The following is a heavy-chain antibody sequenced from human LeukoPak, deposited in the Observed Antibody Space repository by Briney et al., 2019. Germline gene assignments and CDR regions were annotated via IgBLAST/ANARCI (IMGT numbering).Heavy chain of an antibody. D-gene: IGHD6-13*01. J-gene: IGHJ4*02. CDR2: VSHSGTV. CDR1: GGPINGSDW. CDR3: ARDSASGSSWHLDY. V-gene: IGHV4-4*02. Sequence: PSGTLSLTCTVSGGPINGSDWWNWVRQPPGKGLEWIGEVSHSGTVNYNPSLKSRVAISVDESKNRISLKLTSVTAADTAVYYCARDSASGSSWHLDYWGQGTLVTVSS.